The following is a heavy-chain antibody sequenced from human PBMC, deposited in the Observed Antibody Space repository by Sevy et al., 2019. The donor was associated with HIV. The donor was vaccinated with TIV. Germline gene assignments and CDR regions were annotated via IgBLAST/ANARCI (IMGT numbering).Heavy chain of an antibody. Sequence: GGCLRLSCAASGFSFSSYWMHWVRQAPGKGLEWMANIKQDESEKYYVASVKGRFTICRDNAKNSVYLQMNSLRPEHTAIYYCARGNSGSFDYWGQGTLVTVSS. CDR3: ARGNSGSFDY. CDR1: GFSFSSYW. D-gene: IGHD3-22*01. CDR2: IKQDESEK. V-gene: IGHV3-7*04. J-gene: IGHJ4*02.